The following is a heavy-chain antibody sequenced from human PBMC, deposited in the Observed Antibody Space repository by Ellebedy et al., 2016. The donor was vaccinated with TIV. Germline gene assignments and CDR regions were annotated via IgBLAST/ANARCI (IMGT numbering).Heavy chain of an antibody. CDR1: GYTLTELS. CDR2: FDPEDGET. CDR3: ATVRYCSSTSCYAYWFDP. J-gene: IGHJ5*02. Sequence: ASVKVSXKVSGYTLTELSMHWVRQAPGKGLEWMGGFDPEDGETIYAQKFQGRVTMTEDTSTDTAYMELSSLRSEDTAVYYCATVRYCSSTSCYAYWFDPWGQGTLVTVSS. V-gene: IGHV1-24*01. D-gene: IGHD2-2*01.